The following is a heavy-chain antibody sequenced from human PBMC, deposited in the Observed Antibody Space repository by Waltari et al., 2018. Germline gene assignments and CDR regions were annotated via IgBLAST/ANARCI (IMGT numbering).Heavy chain of an antibody. CDR2: FDPEDSET. CDR3: ATDQVFWRRGDAFDI. D-gene: IGHD3-3*01. Sequence: QVQLVQSGAEVKKPGASVKVSCKVSGYTLTELSMHWVRQAPGKGLEWMGGFDPEDSETIYAQKFQRRVTMTEDTSTDTAYIELSSLRSEDTAVYYWATDQVFWRRGDAFDIWGQGTMVTVSS. CDR1: GYTLTELS. V-gene: IGHV1-24*01. J-gene: IGHJ3*02.